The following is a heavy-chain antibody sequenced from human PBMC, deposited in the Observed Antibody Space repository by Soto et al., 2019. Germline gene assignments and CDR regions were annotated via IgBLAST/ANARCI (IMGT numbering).Heavy chain of an antibody. V-gene: IGHV3-48*04. D-gene: IGHD3-10*01. J-gene: IGHJ4*02. Sequence: EVHLVESGGDLVQPGGSLRLSCAASGFSFSSFSMNWVRQAPGKGLEWVSYISGSGTTTYYADSVKGPFTISRDNAKNSLYLQMNSLQAEDTAVYYCARLGDYGSGSYWGQGTLVTVSS. CDR3: ARLGDYGSGSY. CDR1: GFSFSSFS. CDR2: ISGSGTTT.